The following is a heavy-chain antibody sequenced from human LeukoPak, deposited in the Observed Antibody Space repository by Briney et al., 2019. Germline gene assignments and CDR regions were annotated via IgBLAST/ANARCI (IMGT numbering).Heavy chain of an antibody. J-gene: IGHJ4*02. CDR1: GGSISIYY. CDR2: ISDIGSI. V-gene: IGHV4-59*12. D-gene: IGHD3-3*01. CDR3: ARGHLELRFLGRVYYFDY. Sequence: SETLSLTCTVYGGSISIYYWSWIRQPQGKGLEWIAYISDIGSINYNPSLKSRVTISVDTSKNQFSLKLSSVTAADTAVYYCARGHLELRFLGRVYYFDYWGQGTLVTVSS.